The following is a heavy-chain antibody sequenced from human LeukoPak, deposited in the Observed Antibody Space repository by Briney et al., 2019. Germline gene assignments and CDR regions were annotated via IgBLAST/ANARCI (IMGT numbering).Heavy chain of an antibody. D-gene: IGHD3-10*01. V-gene: IGHV3-23*01. CDR2: ISGSGGST. CDR3: AKALGFMVRGVPIDY. Sequence: GGSLRLSCAASGFTFSSYAMSWVRQAPGKGLEWVSAISGSGGSTYYADSVKGRFTISRDDSKNTLYLQMNSLRAEDTAVYYCAKALGFMVRGVPIDYWGQGTLVTVSS. J-gene: IGHJ4*02. CDR1: GFTFSSYA.